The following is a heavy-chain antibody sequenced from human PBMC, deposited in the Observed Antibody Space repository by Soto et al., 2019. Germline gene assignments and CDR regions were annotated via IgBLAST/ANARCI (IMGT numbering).Heavy chain of an antibody. CDR2: INAGNGNT. D-gene: IGHD3-22*01. Sequence: ASVEVSCKASGYTFTSYAMHWVRQAPGQRLEWMGWINAGNGNTKYSQKFQGRVTITRDTSASTAYMELSSLRSEDTAVYYCARGAWVVTPALSYYYYGMDVWGQGTTVTVSS. V-gene: IGHV1-3*01. CDR1: GYTFTSYA. CDR3: ARGAWVVTPALSYYYYGMDV. J-gene: IGHJ6*02.